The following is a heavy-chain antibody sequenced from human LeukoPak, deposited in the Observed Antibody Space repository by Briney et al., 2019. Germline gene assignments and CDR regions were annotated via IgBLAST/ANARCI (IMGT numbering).Heavy chain of an antibody. V-gene: IGHV4-4*07. CDR2: LCLSADV. Sequence: SETLSLTCSVAGGPIGNWCWNWIRHPAGKRPEWIGTLCLSADVNYKPSLRSRLTMSADMSHNDIPLPLTSVTAADTAVYYCATGAGVFDSWGRGILVTVSS. J-gene: IGHJ4*02. CDR3: ATGAGVFDS. CDR1: GGPIGNWC. D-gene: IGHD1-14*01.